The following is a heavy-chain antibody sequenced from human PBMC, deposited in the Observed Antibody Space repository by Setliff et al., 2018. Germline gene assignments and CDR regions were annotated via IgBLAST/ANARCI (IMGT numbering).Heavy chain of an antibody. CDR3: ARDRARGQLVLDY. D-gene: IGHD6-6*01. CDR2: IYYSGST. V-gene: IGHV4-31*03. Sequence: TLSLTCTVSGGSISSGGYYWSWIRQHPGKGLEWIGYIYYSGSTYYNPSLKSRVTISVDTSKNQFSLKLSSVTAADTAVYYCARDRARGQLVLDYWGQGTLVTVSS. CDR1: GGSISSGGYY. J-gene: IGHJ4*02.